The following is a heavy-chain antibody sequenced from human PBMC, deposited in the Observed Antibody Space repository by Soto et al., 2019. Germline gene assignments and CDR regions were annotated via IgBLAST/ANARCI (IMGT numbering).Heavy chain of an antibody. CDR2: ISSSSSYI. D-gene: IGHD2-2*01. CDR3: ARDIPPYCSSTSCYQWHY. V-gene: IGHV3-21*01. J-gene: IGHJ4*02. Sequence: GGSLRLSCAASGFTFSSYSMNWVRQAPGKGLEWVSSISSSSSYIYYADSVKGRFTISRDNAKNSLYLQMNSLRAEDTAVYYCARDIPPYCSSTSCYQWHYWGQGTLVTVSS. CDR1: GFTFSSYS.